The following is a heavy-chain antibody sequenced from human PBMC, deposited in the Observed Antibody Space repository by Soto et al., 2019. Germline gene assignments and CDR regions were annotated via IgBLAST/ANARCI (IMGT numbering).Heavy chain of an antibody. CDR1: GFTFSNFA. D-gene: IGHD3-9*01. CDR2: ISGTDDYT. Sequence: GGSLRLSCAASGFTFSNFAMTWVRQAPGAGLEWVSSISGTDDYTYYADSVKGRFTISRDNAKNSLYLQMNSLRAEDTAVYYCARDNDILTGYYILDYWGQGTLVTVSS. V-gene: IGHV3-23*01. J-gene: IGHJ4*02. CDR3: ARDNDILTGYYILDY.